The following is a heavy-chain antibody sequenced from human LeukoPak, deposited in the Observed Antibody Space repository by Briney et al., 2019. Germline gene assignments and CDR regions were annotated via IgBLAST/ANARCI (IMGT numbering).Heavy chain of an antibody. J-gene: IGHJ4*02. CDR2: IWYDGSNK. V-gene: IGHV3-33*01. Sequence: GGSLRLSCAASGFTFSSYGMPWVRQAPGKGLEWAAVIWYDGSNKYYADSVKGRFTISRDNSKNTLYLQMNSLRAEDTAVYYCARDREYSSSWAVSWGQGTLVTVSS. CDR3: ARDREYSSSWAVS. CDR1: GFTFSSYG. D-gene: IGHD6-13*01.